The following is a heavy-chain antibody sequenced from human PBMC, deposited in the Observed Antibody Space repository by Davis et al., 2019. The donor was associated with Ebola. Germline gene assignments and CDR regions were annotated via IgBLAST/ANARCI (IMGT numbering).Heavy chain of an antibody. CDR3: ARELRFGMDV. V-gene: IGHV1-3*01. D-gene: IGHD5-12*01. Sequence: AASVKVSCKASGGTFSSYAISWVRQAPGQRLEWMGWINAGNGNTKYSQKFQGRVTITRDTSASTAYMELSSLRSEDTAVYYCARELRFGMDVWGQGTTVTVSS. CDR1: GGTFSSYA. J-gene: IGHJ6*02. CDR2: INAGNGNT.